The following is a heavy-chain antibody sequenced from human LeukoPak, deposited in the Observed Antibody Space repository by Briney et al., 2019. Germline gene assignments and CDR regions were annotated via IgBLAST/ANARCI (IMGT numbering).Heavy chain of an antibody. CDR3: ARDRGAS. CDR1: DGSISGFY. Sequence: SETLSLTCSVSDGSISGFYWSWIRQPPGKGLEWVGYIYYTERTSYNPSLKSRVTMSIDTSKNQFSLKLSSVIAADTAVYYCARDRGASWGQGILVTVSS. V-gene: IGHV4-59*01. D-gene: IGHD1-26*01. J-gene: IGHJ4*02. CDR2: IYYTERT.